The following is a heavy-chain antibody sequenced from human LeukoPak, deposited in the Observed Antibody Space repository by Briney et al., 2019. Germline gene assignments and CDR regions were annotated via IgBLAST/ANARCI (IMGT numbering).Heavy chain of an antibody. CDR1: GFTFSSYS. CDR3: ARGEPLAARPGLFEY. V-gene: IGHV3-21*01. Sequence: GGSLRLSCAASGFTFSSYSMNWVRQAPGKGLEWVSSISSSSSYIYYADSVKGRFTISRDNSKNTLYLQMNSLRAEDTAVYYCARGEPLAARPGLFEYWGQGTLVTVSS. CDR2: ISSSSSYI. J-gene: IGHJ4*02. D-gene: IGHD6-6*01.